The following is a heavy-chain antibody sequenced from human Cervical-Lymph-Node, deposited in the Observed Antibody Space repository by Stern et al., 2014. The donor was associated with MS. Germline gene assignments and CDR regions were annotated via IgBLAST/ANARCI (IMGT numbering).Heavy chain of an antibody. CDR1: GYTFTSYG. J-gene: IGHJ3*02. D-gene: IGHD2-15*01. CDR2: ICAYNGNT. Sequence: QDQMVQSGAEVKKPGASVKVSCKASGYTFTSYGIRWVRQAPGQGLAWMGWICAYNGNTNSAKDLHVSVTMTADTSTSTAYMELRSLRSDDTAVYYCARGLLGSENAFDIWGQGTMVTVSS. CDR3: ARGLLGSENAFDI. V-gene: IGHV1-18*01.